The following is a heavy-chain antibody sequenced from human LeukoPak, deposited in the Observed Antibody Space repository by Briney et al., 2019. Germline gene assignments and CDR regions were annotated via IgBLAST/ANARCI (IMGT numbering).Heavy chain of an antibody. D-gene: IGHD6-19*01. CDR3: ARDHSSGWYFHY. CDR2: ISSSSSPI. CDR1: GFTFSSYS. J-gene: IGHJ4*02. Sequence: GGSLRLSCAASGFTFSSYSMNWVRQAPGKGLEWVSYISSSSSPIYYADSVKGRFTISRDNAKNSLYLQMNSLRAEDTAVYYCARDHSSGWYFHYWGQGTLVTVSS. V-gene: IGHV3-48*01.